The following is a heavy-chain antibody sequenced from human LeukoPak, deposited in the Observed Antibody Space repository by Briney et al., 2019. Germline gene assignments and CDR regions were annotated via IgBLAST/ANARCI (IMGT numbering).Heavy chain of an antibody. CDR1: GDSIRGYY. CDR2: VYYSGKI. CDR3: ARARELAFMAYYFDY. J-gene: IGHJ4*02. D-gene: IGHD3-9*01. V-gene: IGHV4-59*01. Sequence: SETLSLTCTVSGDSIRGYYWSWLRQPPGKGLEWIGYVYYSGKINYNSSLESRVTLSVDTSKNQFSLKLTSVTAADTAVYFCARARELAFMAYYFDYWGQGTLATVSS.